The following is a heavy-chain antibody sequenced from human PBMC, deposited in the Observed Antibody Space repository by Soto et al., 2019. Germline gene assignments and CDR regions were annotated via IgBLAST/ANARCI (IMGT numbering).Heavy chain of an antibody. CDR3: ARDRFLEWLTAFDI. CDR2: ISAYNGNT. Sequence: VTCKASGDTFTSNGISWVRQDTGQGLEWMGWISAYNGNTNYAQKLQGRVTMTTDTSTSTAYMELRSLRSDDTAVYYCARDRFLEWLTAFDIWGQGTMVTVSS. D-gene: IGHD3-3*01. CDR1: GDTFTSNG. V-gene: IGHV1-18*01. J-gene: IGHJ3*02.